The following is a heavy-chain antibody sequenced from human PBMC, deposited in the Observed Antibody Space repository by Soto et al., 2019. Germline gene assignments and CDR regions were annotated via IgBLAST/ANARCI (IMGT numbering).Heavy chain of an antibody. V-gene: IGHV3-23*01. CDR2: MSGSSSTT. J-gene: IGHJ4*02. D-gene: IGHD1-7*01. CDR3: AKNQERELPRVIDF. Sequence: PGGSLRLSCATSGLTFSNYAMSWVRQAPGGGLEWVSSMSGSSSTTYYADSVKGRFTISRDRSKYTLYLQMSSLRAEDTALYYCAKNQERELPRVIDFWGQGTLVTVSS. CDR1: GLTFSNYA.